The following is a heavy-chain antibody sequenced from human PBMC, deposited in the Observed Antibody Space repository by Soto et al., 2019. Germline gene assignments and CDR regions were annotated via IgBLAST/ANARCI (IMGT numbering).Heavy chain of an antibody. V-gene: IGHV4-59*01. Sequence: PSETLSLTCTVSGGSISSYYWSWIRQPPGKGLEWIGYIYYSGSTNYNPSLKSRVTISVDTSKNQFSLKLSSVTAADTAVYYCARGGYSYPASYFDYWGQGTLVTVSS. CDR3: ARGGYSYPASYFDY. J-gene: IGHJ4*02. CDR2: IYYSGST. D-gene: IGHD5-18*01. CDR1: GGSISSYY.